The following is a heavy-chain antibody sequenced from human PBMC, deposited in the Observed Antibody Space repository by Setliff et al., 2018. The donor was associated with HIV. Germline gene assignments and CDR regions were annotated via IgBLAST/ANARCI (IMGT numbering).Heavy chain of an antibody. V-gene: IGHV1-18*01. D-gene: IGHD3-10*01. Sequence: ASVKVSCKASGYTFTNYGISWVRQAPGQGLEWIGWISAYNGNTNYAQKLQDRVTMTTDTTSTTAYMELRSLTFADTAVYYCASQDFRPASFIFHYYMDVWGRGTTVTVSS. CDR2: ISAYNGNT. J-gene: IGHJ6*03. CDR3: ASQDFRPASFIFHYYMDV. CDR1: GYTFTNYG.